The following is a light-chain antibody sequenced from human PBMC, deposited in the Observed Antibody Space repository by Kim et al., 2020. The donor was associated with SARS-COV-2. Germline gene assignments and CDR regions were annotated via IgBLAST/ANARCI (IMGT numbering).Light chain of an antibody. Sequence: SASVGNRVTITCRASQDISTYLAWYQQKPGKAPNLLICAASTFQSGVPSRFSGSGSGTEFTLTISSLQPEDFATYYCQHLSSPLTFGGGTKVDIK. CDR2: AAS. CDR3: QHLSSPLT. V-gene: IGKV1-9*01. J-gene: IGKJ4*01. CDR1: QDISTY.